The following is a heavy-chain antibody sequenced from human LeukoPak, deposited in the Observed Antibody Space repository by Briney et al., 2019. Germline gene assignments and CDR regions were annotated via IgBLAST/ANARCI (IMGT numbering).Heavy chain of an antibody. CDR2: ISGSGGST. V-gene: IGHV3-23*01. D-gene: IGHD6-19*01. J-gene: IGHJ4*02. CDR3: AKESPYSSSSDY. Sequence: PGGSLRLSCAASGFTFSNYGMHWVRQAPGKGLEWVSAISGSGGSTYYADSVKGRFTISRDNSKNTLYLQMNSLRAEDTAVYFCAKESPYSSSSDYWGQGTLVTVSS. CDR1: GFTFSNYG.